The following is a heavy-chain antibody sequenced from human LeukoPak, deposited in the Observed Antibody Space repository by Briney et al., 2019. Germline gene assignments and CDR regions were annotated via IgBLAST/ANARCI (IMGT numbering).Heavy chain of an antibody. J-gene: IGHJ4*02. D-gene: IGHD4-17*01. CDR3: ARETTEQYSDY. V-gene: IGHV4-34*01. CDR2: INHSGST. CDR1: GGSFSGYY. Sequence: PSETLPLTCAVYGGSFSGYYWSWIRQPPGKGLEWIGEINHSGSTNFNPSLKSRVTISVDTSKNQFSLKLSSVTAADTAVYYCARETTEQYSDYWGQGTLVTVSP.